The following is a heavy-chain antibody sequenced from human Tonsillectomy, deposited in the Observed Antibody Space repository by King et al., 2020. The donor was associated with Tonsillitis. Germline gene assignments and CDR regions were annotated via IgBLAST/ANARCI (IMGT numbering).Heavy chain of an antibody. V-gene: IGHV3-15*01. D-gene: IGHD6-13*01. CDR3: ATEQLVD. CDR2: IKSKGDGGTT. Sequence: QLVQSGGGLVKPGGSLRLYCAASGFTFSNAWMTWVRQAPGKGLEWVGRIKSKGDGGTTDYAAPVKGRFTISRADSKNTLYLHMSSLKTEDTAVYFCATEQLVDGGQGTRVIFPS. J-gene: IGHJ4*02. CDR1: GFTFSNAW.